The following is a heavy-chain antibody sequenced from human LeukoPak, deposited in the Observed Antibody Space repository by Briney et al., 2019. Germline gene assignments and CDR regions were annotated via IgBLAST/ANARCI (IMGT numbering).Heavy chain of an antibody. CDR2: INPNSGGT. CDR3: GREIRWFGELPKPFDY. CDR1: GYTFTGYY. Sequence: GASVKVSCKASGYTFTGYYMHWVRQAPGQGLEWMGRINPNSGGTNYAQKFQGRVTMTRDTSISTAYMELSRLRSDDTAVYYCGREIRWFGELPKPFDYWGQGTLVTVSS. V-gene: IGHV1-2*06. J-gene: IGHJ4*02. D-gene: IGHD3-10*01.